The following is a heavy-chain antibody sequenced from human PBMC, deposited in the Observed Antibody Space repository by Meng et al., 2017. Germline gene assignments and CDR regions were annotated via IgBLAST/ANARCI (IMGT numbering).Heavy chain of an antibody. CDR2: IYYSGST. D-gene: IGHD3-22*01. J-gene: IGHJ6*02. CDR3: ARLRMIEPKLYYYYGMDV. Sequence: GPLRLSCTVSGGSISSYYWSWIRQPPGKGLEWIGYIYYSGSTNYNPSLKSRVTTSVDTSKNQFSLKLSSVTAADTAVYYCARLRMIEPKLYYYYGMDVWGQGTTVTVSS. CDR1: GGSISSYY. V-gene: IGHV4-59*01.